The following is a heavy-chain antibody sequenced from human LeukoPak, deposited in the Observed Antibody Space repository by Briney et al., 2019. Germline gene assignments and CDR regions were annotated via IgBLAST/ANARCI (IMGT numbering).Heavy chain of an antibody. Sequence: GGSLRLSCAASGFTFDDYGMSWVRQAPGKGLEWVSGINWNGGSTGYADSVKGRFTISRDNAKNSLYLQMNSLRAEDTALYYCARESYGDYYYYYMDVWGKGTTVTVSS. V-gene: IGHV3-20*04. CDR2: INWNGGST. D-gene: IGHD4-17*01. J-gene: IGHJ6*03. CDR1: GFTFDDYG. CDR3: ARESYGDYYYYYMDV.